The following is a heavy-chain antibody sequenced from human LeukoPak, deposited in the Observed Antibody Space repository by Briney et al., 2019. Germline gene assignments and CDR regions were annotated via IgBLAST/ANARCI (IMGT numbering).Heavy chain of an antibody. J-gene: IGHJ4*02. D-gene: IGHD2-2*01. V-gene: IGHV1-69*05. CDR2: IIPIFGTA. Sequence: SVKVSCKASGGTFSSYAISWVRQAPGQGLEWMGGIIPIFGTANYAQKFQGRVTITTDESTSTAYMELSSLRSEDTAVYYCAANGGIVVVPAAIFDFDYWGQGTLVTVSS. CDR3: AANGGIVVVPAAIFDFDY. CDR1: GGTFSSYA.